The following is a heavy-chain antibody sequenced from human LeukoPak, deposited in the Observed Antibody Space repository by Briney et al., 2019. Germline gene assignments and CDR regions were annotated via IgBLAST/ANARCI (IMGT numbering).Heavy chain of an antibody. CDR1: GGSISSSSYY. J-gene: IGHJ4*02. CDR3: ARLVDIVATTEPRIDY. V-gene: IGHV4-39*01. D-gene: IGHD5-12*01. Sequence: PSETLSLTCTVSGGSISSSSYYWGWIRQPPGKGLEWIGRIYYSGSTYYNPSLKSRVTISVDTSKNQFSLKLSSVTAADTAVYYCARLVDIVATTEPRIDYWGQGTLVTVSS. CDR2: IYYSGST.